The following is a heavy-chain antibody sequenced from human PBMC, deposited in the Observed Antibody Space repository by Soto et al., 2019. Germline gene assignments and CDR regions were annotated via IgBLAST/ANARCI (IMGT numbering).Heavy chain of an antibody. Sequence: PGGSLRLSCAASGFTFSNAWMNWVRQAPGKGLEWVGRIKSKTDVGTTDYAAPVKGRFTISRDDSKNTLYLQMNSLKTEDTTVYYCTTFEPVAGNWGPSYYYYYGMDVWGQGTTVTVSS. D-gene: IGHD6-19*01. CDR3: TTFEPVAGNWGPSYYYYYGMDV. J-gene: IGHJ6*02. CDR2: IKSKTDVGTT. CDR1: GFTFSNAW. V-gene: IGHV3-15*07.